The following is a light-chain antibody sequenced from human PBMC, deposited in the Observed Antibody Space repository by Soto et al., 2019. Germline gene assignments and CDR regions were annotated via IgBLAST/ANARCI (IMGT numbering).Light chain of an antibody. CDR2: LAS. CDR3: MQSLQTPRT. V-gene: IGKV2-28*01. CDR1: QSLLHSNGNNY. Sequence: DVVLTQSPLSLPVTPGEPASISCRSSQSLLHSNGNNYLGWYLQQPWQSPHLLIYLASNRASGVPDRFSGSGSGTDFTLKISRVEAAEVGLYYCMQSLQTPRTFGQGTKVEIK. J-gene: IGKJ1*01.